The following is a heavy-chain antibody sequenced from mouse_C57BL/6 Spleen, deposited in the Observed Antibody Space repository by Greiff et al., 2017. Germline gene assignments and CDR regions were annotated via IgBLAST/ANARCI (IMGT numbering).Heavy chain of an antibody. Sequence: EVQLQQSGPELVKPGASVKISCKASGYTFTDYYMNWVKQSHGKSLEWIGDINPNNGGTSYNQKFKGKATLTVDKSSSTAYMELRSLTSEDSAVYYCARGRGGYDYDDWYFDVWGTGTTVTVSS. J-gene: IGHJ1*03. CDR3: ARGRGGYDYDDWYFDV. V-gene: IGHV1-26*01. CDR1: GYTFTDYY. CDR2: INPNNGGT. D-gene: IGHD2-4*01.